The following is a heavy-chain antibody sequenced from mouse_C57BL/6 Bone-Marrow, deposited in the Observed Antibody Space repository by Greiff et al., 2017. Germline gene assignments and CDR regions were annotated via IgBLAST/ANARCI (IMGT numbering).Heavy chain of an antibody. CDR2: IDPSDSYT. CDR3: ARTGMVPYWYFDV. J-gene: IGHJ1*03. V-gene: IGHV1-50*01. Sequence: VQLQQPGAELVKPGASVKLSCKASGYTFTSYWMQWVNQRPGQGLEWIGEIDPSDSYTNYNQKFKGKATLTVDTSSSTAYMQLSSLTSEDAAVYCCARTGMVPYWYFDVWGTGTTVTVSS. D-gene: IGHD1-1*02. CDR1: GYTFTSYW.